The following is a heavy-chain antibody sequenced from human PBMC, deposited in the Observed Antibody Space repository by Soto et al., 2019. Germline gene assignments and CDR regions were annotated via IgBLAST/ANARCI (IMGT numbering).Heavy chain of an antibody. CDR1: GGSFSGYY. Sequence: SETLSLTCAVYGGSFSGYYWSWIRQPPGKGLEWIGEINHSGSTNYNPSLKSRVTISVDTSKNQFSLKLSSVTAADTAVYYCARGSQLFFSSIEVARNWFDPCGQLSLVTVSA. J-gene: IGHJ5*02. CDR3: ARGSQLFFSSIEVARNWFDP. CDR2: INHSGST. D-gene: IGHD6-19*01. V-gene: IGHV4-34*01.